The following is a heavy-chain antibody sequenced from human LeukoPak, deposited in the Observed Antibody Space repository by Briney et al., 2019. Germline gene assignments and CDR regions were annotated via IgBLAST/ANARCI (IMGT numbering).Heavy chain of an antibody. CDR1: GFTFSSYS. J-gene: IGHJ4*02. V-gene: IGHV3-48*04. CDR2: ISSSSSTI. Sequence: GGSLRLSCAASGFTFSSYSMNWVRQAPGKGLEWVSYISSSSSTIYYADSVKGRFTISRDNAKNSLYLQMNSLRAEDTAVYYCARELQEMATITPGLWGQGTLVTVSS. CDR3: ARELQEMATITPGL. D-gene: IGHD5-24*01.